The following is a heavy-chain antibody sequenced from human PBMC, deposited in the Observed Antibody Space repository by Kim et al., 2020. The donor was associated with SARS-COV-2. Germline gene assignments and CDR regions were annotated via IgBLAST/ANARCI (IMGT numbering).Heavy chain of an antibody. CDR2: WTDNK. V-gene: IGHV2-5*01. Sequence: WTDNKRYSPSLKSRLTITKDTSKNQVVLTMTNMDPVDTATYYCAHKNFDYWGQGTLVTVSS. CDR3: AHKNFDY. J-gene: IGHJ4*02.